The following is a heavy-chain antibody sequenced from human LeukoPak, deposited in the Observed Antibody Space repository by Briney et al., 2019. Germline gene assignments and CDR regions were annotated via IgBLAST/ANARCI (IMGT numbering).Heavy chain of an antibody. D-gene: IGHD3-16*01. V-gene: IGHV3-53*01. CDR2: IYSDGST. CDR3: AKVTGGDMITYGGVDY. CDR1: GFIVSNNY. J-gene: IGHJ4*02. Sequence: GGSLRLSCAASGFIVSNNYMSWVRQAPGKGLEWVSVIYSDGSTYYADSVKGRFTISRDNSKNTLFLQMDSLRVEDTAVHYCAKVTGGDMITYGGVDYWGQGTLVTVSS.